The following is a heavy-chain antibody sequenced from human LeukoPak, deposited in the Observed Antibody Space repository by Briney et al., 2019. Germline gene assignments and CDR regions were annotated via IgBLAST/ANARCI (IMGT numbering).Heavy chain of an antibody. CDR1: GFTSNRHW. J-gene: IGHJ4*02. CDR3: VREDHGSGSFLY. CDR2: ISPDGYIT. V-gene: IGHV3-74*01. Sequence: PGGSLRLSCAASGFTSNRHWMHWVRHTPGKGLVWLARISPDGYITTYADAVKGRFTISRDNARNTLDLQMTSLRPEDTAVYFCVREDHGSGSFLYWGQGTLVTVSS. D-gene: IGHD3-10*01.